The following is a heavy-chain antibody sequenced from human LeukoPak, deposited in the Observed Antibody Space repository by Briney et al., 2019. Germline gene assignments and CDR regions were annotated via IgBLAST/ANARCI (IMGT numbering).Heavy chain of an antibody. CDR1: GFTFSSYA. J-gene: IGHJ4*02. CDR3: AKARYMADY. Sequence: GGSLRLSCAASGFTFSSYAMNWVRQGPGKGLEWVSAISVSGGSTYYADSVKGRFTISRDNSENTLYLQMDSLRAEDTAIYYCAKARYMADYWGQGTLVTVSS. V-gene: IGHV3-23*01. CDR2: ISVSGGST. D-gene: IGHD5-24*01.